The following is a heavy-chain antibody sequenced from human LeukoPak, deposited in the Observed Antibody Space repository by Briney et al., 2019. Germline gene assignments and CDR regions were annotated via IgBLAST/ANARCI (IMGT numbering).Heavy chain of an antibody. CDR3: ASRYYDFWSGYYIDNYYYYMDV. CDR2: IYYSGST. CDR1: GGSISSYY. J-gene: IGHJ6*03. D-gene: IGHD3-3*01. Sequence: PSETLSLTCTVSGGSISSYYWSWIQQPPGKGLEWIGYIYYSGSTNYNPSLKSRVTISVDTSKNQFSLKLSSVTAADTAVYYCASRYYDFWSGYYIDNYYYYMDVRGKGTTVTVSS. V-gene: IGHV4-59*01.